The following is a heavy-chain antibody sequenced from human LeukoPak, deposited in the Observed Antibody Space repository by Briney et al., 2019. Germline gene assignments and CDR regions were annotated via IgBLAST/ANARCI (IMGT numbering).Heavy chain of an antibody. CDR2: INPSGGST. Sequence: ASVKVSCKASGYTFTSYYMHWVRQAPGQGLEWMGIINPSGGSTSYAQKFRGRVTMTRDTSTSTVYMELSSLRSEDTAVYYCVSSGYYGFTYLDYWGQGTLVTVSS. CDR1: GYTFTSYY. CDR3: VSSGYYGFTYLDY. J-gene: IGHJ4*02. V-gene: IGHV1-46*03. D-gene: IGHD3-22*01.